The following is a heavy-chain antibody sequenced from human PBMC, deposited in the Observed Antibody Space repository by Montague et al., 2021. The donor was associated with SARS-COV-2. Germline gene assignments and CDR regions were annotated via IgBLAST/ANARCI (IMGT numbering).Heavy chain of an antibody. Sequence: SDTLSLIPSLSGFSISSGFYWAWIRQSPGKGPEWIGTVYHSGYTHYNPSLKGRVTVSIDTSKNQFSLTVTSVTAADTAVYFCARRGYTGSDYFDYWGQGTLVTVSS. V-gene: IGHV4-38-2*01. CDR3: ARRGYTGSDYFDY. D-gene: IGHD5-12*01. CDR2: VYHSGYT. J-gene: IGHJ4*02. CDR1: GFSISSGFY.